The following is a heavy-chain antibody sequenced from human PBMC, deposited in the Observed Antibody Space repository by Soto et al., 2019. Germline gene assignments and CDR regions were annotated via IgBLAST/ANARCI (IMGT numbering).Heavy chain of an antibody. CDR1: GFTVSNNY. V-gene: IGHV3-66*01. D-gene: IGHD6-25*01. CDR3: ATHPSSGY. Sequence: EVQLVESGGGLVQPGGYLRLSCAASGFTVSNNYMNWVRQAPGKGLEWVSVIYSGGDTYYADSVKGRFTISRDNSKNTLSLQMNSLRAEDTAIYYCATHPSSGYWGQGTLVTVSS. CDR2: IYSGGDT. J-gene: IGHJ4*02.